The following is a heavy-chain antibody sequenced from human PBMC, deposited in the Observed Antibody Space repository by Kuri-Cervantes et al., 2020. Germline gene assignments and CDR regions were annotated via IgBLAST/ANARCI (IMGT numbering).Heavy chain of an antibody. CDR3: ASTTQYSSSWHYYYYYGMDV. J-gene: IGHJ6*02. D-gene: IGHD6-13*01. Sequence: GGSLRLSCASSYAMSWVRQAPGKGLEWVSLISGSGGTTYYADSVKGRFTISRDNSKNTVCLQMNSLRAEDTAVYYCASTTQYSSSWHYYYYYGMDVWGQGTTVTVSS. CDR1: SYA. CDR2: ISGSGGTT. V-gene: IGHV3-23*01.